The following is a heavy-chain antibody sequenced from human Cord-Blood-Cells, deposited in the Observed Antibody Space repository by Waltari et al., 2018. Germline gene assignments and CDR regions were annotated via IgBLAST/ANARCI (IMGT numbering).Heavy chain of an antibody. CDR1: GGSISSSSYY. CDR2: IYYSGST. D-gene: IGHD6-6*01. CDR3: ATVWWSIAARYYFDY. V-gene: IGHV4-39*01. Sequence: QLQLQESGPGLVKPSETLSLTCTVSGGSISSSSYYWGWIRQPPGKGLEWIGSIYYSGSTYYNPSLKSRVTISVDTSKNQFSLKLSSVTAADTAVYYCATVWWSIAARYYFDYWGQGTLVTVSS. J-gene: IGHJ4*02.